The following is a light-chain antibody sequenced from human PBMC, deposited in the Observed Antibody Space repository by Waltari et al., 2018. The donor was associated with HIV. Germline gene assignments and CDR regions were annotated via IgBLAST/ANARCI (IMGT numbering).Light chain of an antibody. J-gene: IGLJ2*01. CDR1: RSHVGTNT. V-gene: IGLV1-44*01. CDR2: SNN. CDR3: AAWDDSLNGVV. Sequence: QSVLTQPPSASGTPGQTVTISCSGSRSHVGTNTVNWYQQLPGTAPKLLIYSNNQRPSGVPDRFSGSKSGTSASLAISGLQSGDEADYYCAAWDDSLNGVVFGGGTKLTGL.